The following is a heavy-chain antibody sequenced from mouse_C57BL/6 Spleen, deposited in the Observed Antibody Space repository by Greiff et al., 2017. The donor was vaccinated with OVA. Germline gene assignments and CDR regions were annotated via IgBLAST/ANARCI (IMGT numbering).Heavy chain of an antibody. V-gene: IGHV1-81*01. Sequence: QVQLQQSGAELARPGASVKLSCKASGYTFTSYGISWVKQRTGQGLEWIGEIYPRSGNTYYNEKFKGKATLTADKSSSTAYMELRSLTSDDSAVYFCARDDYDDVYYAMDYWGQGTSVTVSS. CDR3: ARDDYDDVYYAMDY. CDR1: GYTFTSYG. D-gene: IGHD2-4*01. J-gene: IGHJ4*01. CDR2: IYPRSGNT.